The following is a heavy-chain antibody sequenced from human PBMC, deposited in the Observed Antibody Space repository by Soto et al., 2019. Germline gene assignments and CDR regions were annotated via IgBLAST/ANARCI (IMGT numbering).Heavy chain of an antibody. D-gene: IGHD2-2*02. CDR2: ISSSGSTI. CDR3: ERVGLVCSSTSCDKGLDY. Sequence: GGSLRLSCAASGFTFSIYEMNLVRQAPGKGLEWVSYISSSGSTIYYADSVKGRFTISRDNAKNSLYLQMNSLRAEDTAVYYCERVGLVCSSTSCDKGLDYWGQGTVVTVSS. J-gene: IGHJ4*02. CDR1: GFTFSIYE. V-gene: IGHV3-48*03.